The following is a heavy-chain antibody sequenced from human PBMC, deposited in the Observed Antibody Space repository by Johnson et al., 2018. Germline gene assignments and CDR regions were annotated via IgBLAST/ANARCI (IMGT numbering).Heavy chain of an antibody. CDR3: AREAGDSTVGWFDP. CDR2: ITQDGSEK. D-gene: IGHD4-11*01. V-gene: IGHV3-7*01. Sequence: VQLVESGGGLVQPGGSLRLSCAASGFTFSSYWMSWVRKAPGKGLEWVANITQDGSEKYYVDSVNGRFTISRDNAKNSLYLQMNSLRAEDTAVYYCAREAGDSTVGWFDPWGQGTMVTVSS. CDR1: GFTFSSYW. J-gene: IGHJ5*02.